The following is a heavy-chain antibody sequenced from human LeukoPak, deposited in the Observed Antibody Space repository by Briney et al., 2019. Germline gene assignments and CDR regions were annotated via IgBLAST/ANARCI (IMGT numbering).Heavy chain of an antibody. CDR1: GFTFSSYW. CDR2: IKQDGSEK. V-gene: IGHV3-7*01. D-gene: IGHD7-27*01. J-gene: IGHJ4*02. CDR3: ARDRSLGENWGSLFDY. Sequence: GRSLRLSCAASGFTFSSYWMSWVRQAPGKGLEWVANIKQDGSEKYYVDSVKGRLTISRDNAKNSLYLQMNSLRAEDTAVYYCARDRSLGENWGSLFDYWGQGTLVTVSS.